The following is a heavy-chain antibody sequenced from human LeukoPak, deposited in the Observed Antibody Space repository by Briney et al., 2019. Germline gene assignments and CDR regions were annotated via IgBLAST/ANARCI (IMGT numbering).Heavy chain of an antibody. V-gene: IGHV3-30*18. CDR1: GFTFSSYG. CDR2: ISCDGSNK. Sequence: GGSLRLSCAASGFTFSSYGMHWVRQAPGKGLEWVAVISCDGSNKYYADSVKGRFTISRDNSKNTLYLQMNSLRAEDTAVYYCAKAWSHYYYYGMDVWGQGTTVTVSS. CDR3: AKAWSHYYYYGMDV. J-gene: IGHJ6*02. D-gene: IGHD3-3*01.